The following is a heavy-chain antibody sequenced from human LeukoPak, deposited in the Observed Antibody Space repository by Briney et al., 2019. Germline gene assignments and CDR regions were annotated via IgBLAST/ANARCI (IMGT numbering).Heavy chain of an antibody. J-gene: IGHJ4*02. CDR3: ARVPPVYPHTATLDY. V-gene: IGHV1-2*02. Sequence: ASVKVSYKASGYTFTGYYRHWVRQAPGQGREWMGWINPNSGGTNYAQTFQGRVTMTRDTSISTAYMELSRLRYDDTAVYYCARVPPVYPHTATLDYWGQGTLVPVSS. CDR2: INPNSGGT. D-gene: IGHD2-15*01. CDR1: GYTFTGYY.